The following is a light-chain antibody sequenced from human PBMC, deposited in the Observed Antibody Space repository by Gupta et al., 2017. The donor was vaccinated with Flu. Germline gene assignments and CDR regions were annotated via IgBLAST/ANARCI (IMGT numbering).Light chain of an antibody. J-gene: IGKJ2*01. CDR2: AAS. V-gene: IGKV1-12*01. Sequence: DTQMTQSPSSVSASVGDRVTITCRASPGVSSWLAWYQQKPGKAPQLLIYAASKLQSGVPSRFSGSGSGTDFTLIISSLQPEDFATYFCQQTYTFPYTFGQGTKLEI. CDR3: QQTYTFPYT. CDR1: PGVSSW.